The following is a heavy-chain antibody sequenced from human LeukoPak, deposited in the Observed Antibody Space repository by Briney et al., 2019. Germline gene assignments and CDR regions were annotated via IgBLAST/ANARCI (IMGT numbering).Heavy chain of an antibody. D-gene: IGHD3-3*01. Sequence: SQTLSLTCTVSGGSLSSGSDYWSWIRQSAGKGLEWIGRIYTSGSTNYNPSLKSRVTISVDTSKNQFSLKLSSVTAADTAVYYCARQGGRYYDFWSGYYTGTCFDYWGRGTLVTVSS. CDR3: ARQGGRYYDFWSGYYTGTCFDY. CDR2: IYTSGST. V-gene: IGHV4-61*02. CDR1: GGSLSSGSDY. J-gene: IGHJ4*02.